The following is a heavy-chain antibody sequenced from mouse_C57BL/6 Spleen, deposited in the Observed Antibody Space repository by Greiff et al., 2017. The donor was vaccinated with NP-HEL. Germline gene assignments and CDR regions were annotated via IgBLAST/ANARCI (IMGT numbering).Heavy chain of an antibody. CDR1: GYTFTSYW. J-gene: IGHJ2*01. CDR2: IHPNSGST. V-gene: IGHV1-64*01. CDR3: ARLDYDGYYEDYFDY. Sequence: QVQLQQPGAELVKPGASVKLSCKASGYTFTSYWMHWVKQRPGQGLEWIGMIHPNSGSTNYNEKFKSKATLTVDKSSSTAYMQLSSLTSEDSAVYYCARLDYDGYYEDYFDYWGQGTTLTVSS. D-gene: IGHD2-3*01.